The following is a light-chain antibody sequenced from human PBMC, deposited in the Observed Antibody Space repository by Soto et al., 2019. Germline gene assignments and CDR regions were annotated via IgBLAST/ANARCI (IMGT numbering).Light chain of an antibody. V-gene: IGKV3-20*01. J-gene: IGKJ1*01. CDR1: QTVRNNY. Sequence: EFVLTQSPGTLSLSPGERATLSCRASQTVRNNYLACYQQKPGQAPRLLIYDASSRATGIPDRFSGSGSGTDFTLTISRLESEDFAVYYCQQYGSAPLWTFGQGTKVDIK. CDR3: QQYGSAPLWT. CDR2: DAS.